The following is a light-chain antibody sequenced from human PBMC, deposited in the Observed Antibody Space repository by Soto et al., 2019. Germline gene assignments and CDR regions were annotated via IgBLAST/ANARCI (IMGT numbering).Light chain of an antibody. CDR1: SSNIGSNT. CDR3: AAWDDSLNGVL. J-gene: IGLJ2*01. V-gene: IGLV1-44*01. Sequence: QSVLIQPPSASGTPGQRVTISCSGSSSNIGSNTVNWYQQLPGTAPKVFIYSNNQRPSGVPDRFSGSKSDTSASLAISGLQSEDEADYYCAAWDDSLNGVLIGGGTKVTVL. CDR2: SNN.